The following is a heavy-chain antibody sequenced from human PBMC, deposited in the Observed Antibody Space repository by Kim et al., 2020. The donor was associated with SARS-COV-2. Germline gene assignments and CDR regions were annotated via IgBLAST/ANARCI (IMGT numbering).Heavy chain of an antibody. CDR2: ISWNSRNI. J-gene: IGHJ6*03. Sequence: LSLTCAASGFTFDDYGMFWVRQAPGKGLEWVSGISWNSRNIAYADSVKGRFTISRDNAGNSLFLQMDSLRPEDTALYFCAKNSQGGATTRFYFMDVW. V-gene: IGHV3-9*01. D-gene: IGHD1-26*01. CDR3: AKNSQGGATTRFYFMDV. CDR1: GFTFDDYG.